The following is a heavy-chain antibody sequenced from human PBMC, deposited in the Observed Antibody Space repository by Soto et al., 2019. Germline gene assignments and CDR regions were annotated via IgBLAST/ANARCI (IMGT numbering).Heavy chain of an antibody. D-gene: IGHD3-3*01. CDR2: IYSSGNT. V-gene: IGHV4-4*07. Sequence: SETLSLTCSISGGAIGSHYWTWIRQPAGKGLEWIGRIYSSGNTKYNPSLQSRVNMSLDTSKNRFSLRLESVTAADTAVYFCARGHRFSDWFDPWGQGTSVTVSS. CDR3: ARGHRFSDWFDP. CDR1: GGAIGSHY. J-gene: IGHJ5*02.